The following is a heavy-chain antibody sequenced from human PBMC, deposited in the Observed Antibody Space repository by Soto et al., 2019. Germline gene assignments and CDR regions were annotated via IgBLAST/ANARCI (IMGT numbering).Heavy chain of an antibody. D-gene: IGHD6-6*01. Sequence: SVKVSCEASGGTFSSYAISWVRQAPGQGLEWMGGISAINGTANYAQKLQGRVTITADKSTSTAYMELSSLRSEDTAIYYCARVRQLVGYFYYYMDVWGKGTTVTVSS. V-gene: IGHV1-69*06. CDR3: ARVRQLVGYFYYYMDV. CDR1: GGTFSSYA. CDR2: ISAINGTA. J-gene: IGHJ6*03.